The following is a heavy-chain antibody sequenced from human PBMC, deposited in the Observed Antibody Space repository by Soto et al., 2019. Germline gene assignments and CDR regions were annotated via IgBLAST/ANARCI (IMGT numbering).Heavy chain of an antibody. CDR3: ASDAMELVLGERGYYFDY. CDR2: IWYDGSNK. CDR1: GFTFSSYG. V-gene: IGHV3-33*01. D-gene: IGHD6-13*01. Sequence: QVQLVESGGGVVQPGRSLRLSCAASGFTFSSYGMHWVRQAPGKGLEWVAVIWYDGSNKYYADSVKGRFTISRDNSKKKLYLQMISLRAEDTAVYYCASDAMELVLGERGYYFDYWGQGTLVTVYS. J-gene: IGHJ4*02.